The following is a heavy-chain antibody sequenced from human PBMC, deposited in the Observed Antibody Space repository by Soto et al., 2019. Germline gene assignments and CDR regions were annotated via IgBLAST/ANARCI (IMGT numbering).Heavy chain of an antibody. CDR1: GFTFSGSA. CDR3: SAESGSFSLDY. Sequence: EVQLVESGGALVQPGGSLKLSCAASGFTFSGSAVHWVRQAPGKGLEWIGHIRSNTNNYATAYASSLKGRFIISRDDSKNTVFLQMNSLKTEDTAVYYCSAESGSFSLDYWGQGTLVTVSS. J-gene: IGHJ4*02. D-gene: IGHD1-26*01. CDR2: IRSNTNNYAT. V-gene: IGHV3-73*01.